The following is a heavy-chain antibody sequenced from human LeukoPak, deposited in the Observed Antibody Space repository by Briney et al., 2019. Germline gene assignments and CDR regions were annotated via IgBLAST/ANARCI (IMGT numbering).Heavy chain of an antibody. V-gene: IGHV3-30*04. Sequence: GGSLRLSCAASGFTFSTYAMHWVRQAPGKGLEWVAVISYDGSSKYYADSVKGRFTISRDNSKNTLYLQMNSLRAEDTAVYYCAITEYYYDSSGSRTNLYCMDVWGKGTTVTISS. D-gene: IGHD3-22*01. J-gene: IGHJ6*03. CDR1: GFTFSTYA. CDR3: AITEYYYDSSGSRTNLYCMDV. CDR2: ISYDGSSK.